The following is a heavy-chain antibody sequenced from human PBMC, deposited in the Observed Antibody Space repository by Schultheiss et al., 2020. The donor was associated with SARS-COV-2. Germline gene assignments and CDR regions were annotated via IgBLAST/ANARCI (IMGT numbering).Heavy chain of an antibody. CDR3: ARDRVLRLEWLYGPIYYFDY. Sequence: ASVKVSCKASGYTFTGYYMHWVRQAPGQGLEWMGWINPNSGGTNYAQKFQGRVTMTRDTSISTAYMELSRLRSDDTAVYYCARDRVLRLEWLYGPIYYFDYWGQGTLVTVSS. J-gene: IGHJ4*02. CDR1: GYTFTGYY. V-gene: IGHV1-2*02. D-gene: IGHD3-3*01. CDR2: INPNSGGT.